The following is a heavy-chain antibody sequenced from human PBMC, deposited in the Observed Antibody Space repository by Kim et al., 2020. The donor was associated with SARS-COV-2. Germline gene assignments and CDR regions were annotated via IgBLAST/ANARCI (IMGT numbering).Heavy chain of an antibody. CDR2: ISSGGSTI. CDR3: ARVSGSGSSWAFPYYLDF. V-gene: IGHV3-11*01. CDR1: GFTFSDYY. J-gene: IGHJ4*02. D-gene: IGHD3-10*01. Sequence: GGSLRLSCAASGFTFSDYYMSWIRQAPGQGLEWVSYISSGGSTIYYADSVKGRFTFYRDNAKNSLYLQMKSLRAEDTAVYYCARVSGSGSSWAFPYYLDFWGQATLVTVSS.